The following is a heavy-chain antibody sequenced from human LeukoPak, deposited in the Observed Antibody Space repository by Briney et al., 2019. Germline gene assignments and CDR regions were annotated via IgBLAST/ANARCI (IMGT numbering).Heavy chain of an antibody. J-gene: IGHJ6*02. D-gene: IGHD3-3*01. CDR2: IYTSGST. CDR3: ARQGVTIFGVVATPYYYYGMDV. Sequence: PSETLSLTCTVSGGSISSYYWSWIRQPAGKGLEWIGRIYTSGSTNYNPSLKSRVTMSVDTSKNQFSLKLSSVTAADTAVYYCARQGVTIFGVVATPYYYYGMDVWGQGTTVTVSS. CDR1: GGSISSYY. V-gene: IGHV4-4*07.